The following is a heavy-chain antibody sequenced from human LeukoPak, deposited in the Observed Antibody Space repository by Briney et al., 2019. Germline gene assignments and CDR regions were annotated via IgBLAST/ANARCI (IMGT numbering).Heavy chain of an antibody. CDR3: AKGFAYYYDSSGYQIDY. CDR2: ISYDGSNK. V-gene: IGHV3-30*18. Sequence: GRSLRLSCAASGFTFSSYGMHWVRQAPGKGLEWVAVISYDGSNKYYADSVKGRFTISGDNSKNTLYLQMNSLRAEDTAVYYCAKGFAYYYDSSGYQIDYWGQGTLVTVSS. CDR1: GFTFSSYG. D-gene: IGHD3-22*01. J-gene: IGHJ4*02.